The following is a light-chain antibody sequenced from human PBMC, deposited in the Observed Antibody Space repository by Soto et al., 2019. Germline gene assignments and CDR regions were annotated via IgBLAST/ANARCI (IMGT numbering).Light chain of an antibody. CDR2: TNN. Sequence: QSVLTQPPSASGTAGQRVSISCSGGSSNIGNNYVYWYQHLPGTAPKLLIYTNNQRPSGVPDRFSASKSGTSATLAISGLRSEDEADYYCAAWDASLNSVIFGGGTQLTVL. J-gene: IGLJ2*01. V-gene: IGLV1-47*01. CDR1: SSNIGNNY. CDR3: AAWDASLNSVI.